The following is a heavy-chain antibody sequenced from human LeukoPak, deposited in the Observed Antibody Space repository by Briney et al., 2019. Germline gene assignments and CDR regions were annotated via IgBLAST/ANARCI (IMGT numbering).Heavy chain of an antibody. CDR3: ARGDGYNTDLDY. CDR1: GFTCSSYE. D-gene: IGHD5-24*01. J-gene: IGHJ4*02. CDR2: ISSSGSTI. V-gene: IGHV3-48*03. Sequence: PGGSLRLSCAASGFTCSSYEMNWVRQAPGKGREWVSYISSSGSTIYYADSVKGRFTISRDNAKNSLYLQMNSLRAEDTAVYYCARGDGYNTDLDYWGQGTLVTVSS.